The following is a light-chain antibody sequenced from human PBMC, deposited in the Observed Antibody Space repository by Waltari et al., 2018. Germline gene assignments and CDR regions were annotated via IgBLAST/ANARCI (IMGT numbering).Light chain of an antibody. Sequence: SSELTQDPAVYVALGQSGRITCQGDSLRRYYASWYQQKPGQAPVLVIYGKNNRPSGIPDRFSGSSSGNTASLTITGAQAEDEADYYCNSRDSSGNHVVFGGGTKLTVL. CDR2: GKN. V-gene: IGLV3-19*01. CDR3: NSRDSSGNHVV. J-gene: IGLJ2*01. CDR1: SLRRYY.